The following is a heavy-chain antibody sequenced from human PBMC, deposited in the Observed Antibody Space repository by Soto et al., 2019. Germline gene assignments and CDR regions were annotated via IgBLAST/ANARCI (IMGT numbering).Heavy chain of an antibody. CDR2: IYSGGST. CDR1: GFTVSSNY. Sequence: GGSLRLSCAASGFTVSSNYMSWVRQAPGKGLEWVSVIYSGGSTYYADSVKGRFTISRDNSKNTLYLQMNSLRAEDTAVYYCAMNRRRYFDKYYFDYWGQGTLVTVSS. D-gene: IGHD3-9*01. J-gene: IGHJ4*02. V-gene: IGHV3-66*01. CDR3: AMNRRRYFDKYYFDY.